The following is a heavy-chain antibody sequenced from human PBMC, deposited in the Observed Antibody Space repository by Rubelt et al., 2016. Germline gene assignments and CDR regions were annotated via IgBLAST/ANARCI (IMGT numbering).Heavy chain of an antibody. J-gene: IGHJ2*01. CDR2: ISAYHGNT. CDR1: GYTFTSYG. V-gene: IGHV1-18*01. CDR3: ARDRIRIAARQGWYFDL. D-gene: IGHD6-6*01. Sequence: QVQLVQSGAEVKKPGASVKVSCKASGYTFTSYGISWVRQAPGQGLEWMGWISAYHGNTNYAQKRQGRVNRTTATCTSTAYMELRRLRSDDTAVYYCARDRIRIAARQGWYFDLWGRGTLVTVSS.